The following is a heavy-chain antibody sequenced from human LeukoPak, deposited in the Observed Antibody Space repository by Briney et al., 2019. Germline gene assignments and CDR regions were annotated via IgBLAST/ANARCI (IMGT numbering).Heavy chain of an antibody. D-gene: IGHD5-12*01. CDR3: ARGLRATNPCSRFGR. J-gene: IGHJ5*02. Sequence: ASVKVSCKASGYTFTSYAMHWVRQAPGQRLEWMGWINAGNGNTKYSQKFQGRVTITRDTSASTAYMELSSLRSEDTAVYYCARGLRATNPCSRFGRWGQGTLVTVSS. CDR1: GYTFTSYA. CDR2: INAGNGNT. V-gene: IGHV1-3*01.